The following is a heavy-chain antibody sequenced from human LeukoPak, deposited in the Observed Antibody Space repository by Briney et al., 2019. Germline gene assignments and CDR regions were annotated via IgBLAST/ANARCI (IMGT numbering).Heavy chain of an antibody. Sequence: GGSLRLSCAASGFTFSSYGMHWVRQAPGKGLEWVAVISYDGSNKYYADSVKGRFTISRDNAKNSLYLQMNSLRAEDTAVYYCARVNEAVAGTDYWGQGTLVTVSS. D-gene: IGHD6-19*01. CDR2: ISYDGSNK. J-gene: IGHJ4*02. V-gene: IGHV3-30*03. CDR1: GFTFSSYG. CDR3: ARVNEAVAGTDY.